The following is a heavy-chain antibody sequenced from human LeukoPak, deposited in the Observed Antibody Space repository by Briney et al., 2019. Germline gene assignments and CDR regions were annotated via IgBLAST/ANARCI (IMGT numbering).Heavy chain of an antibody. Sequence: SETLSLTCTVSGGSISSYYWSWIRQPAGKGLEWIGRIYTSGSTNYNPSLKSRVTMSVDTSKNQFSLKLSSVTAADTAVYYCARNLMVRGVILYNWFDPWGQGTLVTVSS. D-gene: IGHD3-10*01. CDR3: ARNLMVRGVILYNWFDP. V-gene: IGHV4-4*07. J-gene: IGHJ5*02. CDR1: GGSISSYY. CDR2: IYTSGST.